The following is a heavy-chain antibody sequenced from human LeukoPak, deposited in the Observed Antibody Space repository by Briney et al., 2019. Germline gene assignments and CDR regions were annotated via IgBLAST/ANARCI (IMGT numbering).Heavy chain of an antibody. V-gene: IGHV3-23*01. CDR2: IDRSGERT. D-gene: IGHD1-26*01. J-gene: IGHJ4*02. CDR1: GFTFTIHA. Sequence: GGSLRLSCAASGFTFTIHAMTWVRQAPGKGLEWVSTIDRSGERTHYADSVRGRFTISRDNSRNTLYLQMDSLRAEDTAIYYCTKDVQNDVGATDCWGQGTLVTVSS. CDR3: TKDVQNDVGATDC.